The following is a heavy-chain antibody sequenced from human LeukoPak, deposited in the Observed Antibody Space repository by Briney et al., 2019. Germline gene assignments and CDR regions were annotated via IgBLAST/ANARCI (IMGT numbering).Heavy chain of an antibody. D-gene: IGHD4-23*01. CDR3: ARGGNSYMTFQH. CDR1: GYSISSGYY. Sequence: PSETLSLTCTVSGYSISSGYYWGWIRQPPGKGLEWIGSIYHSGSTYYKPSLKSRVTISVDTSKNQFSLKLSSVTAADTAVYYCARGGNSYMTFQHWGQGTLVTVSS. J-gene: IGHJ1*01. CDR2: IYHSGST. V-gene: IGHV4-38-2*02.